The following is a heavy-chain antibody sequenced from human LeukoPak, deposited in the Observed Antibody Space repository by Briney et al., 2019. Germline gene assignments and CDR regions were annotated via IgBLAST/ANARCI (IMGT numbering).Heavy chain of an antibody. CDR1: GFTXSSYG. D-gene: IGHD3-10*01. CDR3: ARDRKVRGVFNWFDP. Sequence: GGSLRLSCAASGFTXSSYGMHWVRQAPGKGLEWVAVIWYDGSNKYYADSVKGRFTISRDNSKNTLYLQMNSLRAEDTAVYYCARDRKVRGVFNWFDPWGQGTLVTVSS. J-gene: IGHJ5*02. V-gene: IGHV3-33*01. CDR2: IWYDGSNK.